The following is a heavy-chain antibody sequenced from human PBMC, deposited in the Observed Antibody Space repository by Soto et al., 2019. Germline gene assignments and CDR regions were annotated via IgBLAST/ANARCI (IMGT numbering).Heavy chain of an antibody. CDR3: ATAYVYDFENSNYYRDAFDI. J-gene: IGHJ3*02. Sequence: EVQLVQSGAEVKKPGESLKISCKASGYSFSFYWIGWVRQMPGKGLEWMAIMYPDDSDIRYSPSFEAHVTISADKSTSTGFLQWRSLKASETAMYYCATAYVYDFENSNYYRDAFDIWGKGTLVTV. CDR2: MYPDDSDI. D-gene: IGHD3-22*01. CDR1: GYSFSFYW. V-gene: IGHV5-51*01.